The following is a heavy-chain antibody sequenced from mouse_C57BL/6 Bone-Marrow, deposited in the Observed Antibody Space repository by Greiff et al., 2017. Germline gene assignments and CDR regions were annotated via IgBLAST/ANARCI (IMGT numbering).Heavy chain of an antibody. V-gene: IGHV1-55*01. Sequence: VQLQQSGAELVKPGASVKMSCKASGYTFTSYWLTWVKQRPGQGLVWIGDIYPGSGSTNYNEKFKSKATLTVDTSSSTAYMQLSSLTSEDSAVYYCARSYYGNYVFDYWGQGTTLTVSS. CDR1: GYTFTSYW. CDR2: IYPGSGST. CDR3: ARSYYGNYVFDY. J-gene: IGHJ2*01. D-gene: IGHD2-1*01.